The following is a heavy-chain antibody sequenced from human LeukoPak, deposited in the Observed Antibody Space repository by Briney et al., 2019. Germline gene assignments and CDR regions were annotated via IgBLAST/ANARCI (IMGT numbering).Heavy chain of an antibody. CDR1: GFTFSSYG. CDR3: ARPVIAAAGVPFDY. Sequence: PGGSLRLSCAASGFTFSSYGMHWVRQAPGKGLEWVAVISYDGSNKYYADSVKGRFTISRDNSKNTLYLQMNSLRAEDTAVYYCARPVIAAAGVPFDYWGQGTLVTVSS. CDR2: ISYDGSNK. V-gene: IGHV3-30*03. D-gene: IGHD6-13*01. J-gene: IGHJ4*02.